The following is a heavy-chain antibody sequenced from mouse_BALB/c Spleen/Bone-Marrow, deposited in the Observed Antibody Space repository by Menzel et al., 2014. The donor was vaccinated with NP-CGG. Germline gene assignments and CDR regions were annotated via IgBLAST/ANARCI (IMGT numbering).Heavy chain of an antibody. D-gene: IGHD4-1*01. Sequence: QVHVKQSGVELVRPGTSVKVSCKASGYAFTNYWIEWVKQRPGQGLEWIGVINPGSGGINYNEKFKGKATLTADKSSNTAYKQLSSLTSDDSAVYFCARELGRGFAYWGQGTLVTVSA. CDR2: INPGSGGI. J-gene: IGHJ3*01. CDR1: GYAFTNYW. CDR3: ARELGRGFAY. V-gene: IGHV1-54*01.